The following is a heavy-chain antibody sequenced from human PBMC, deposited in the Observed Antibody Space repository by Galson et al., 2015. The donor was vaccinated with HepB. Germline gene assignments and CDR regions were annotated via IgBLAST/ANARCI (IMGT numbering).Heavy chain of an antibody. CDR2: INWNGGST. Sequence: SLRLSCAASGFTFDDYGMSWVRQAPGKGLEWVSGINWNGGSTGYADSVKGRFTISRDNAKNSLYLQMNSLRAEDTALYYCARDGAVGIAVAGYFDYWGQGTLVTVSS. V-gene: IGHV3-20*04. D-gene: IGHD6-19*01. CDR3: ARDGAVGIAVAGYFDY. J-gene: IGHJ4*02. CDR1: GFTFDDYG.